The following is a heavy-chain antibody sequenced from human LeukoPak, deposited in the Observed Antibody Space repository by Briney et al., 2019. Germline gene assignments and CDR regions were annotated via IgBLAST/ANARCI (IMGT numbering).Heavy chain of an antibody. J-gene: IGHJ6*03. Sequence: SVKVSCKASGGTFSSYAISWVRQAPGQGLEWMGGIIPIFGTANYAQKFQGRVTITTDESTSTAYMELSSLRSEDTAGYYCAGSTTEPNYYYYYYMDVWGKGTTVTVSS. D-gene: IGHD2/OR15-2a*01. CDR1: GGTFSSYA. CDR3: AGSTTEPNYYYYYYMDV. V-gene: IGHV1-69*05. CDR2: IIPIFGTA.